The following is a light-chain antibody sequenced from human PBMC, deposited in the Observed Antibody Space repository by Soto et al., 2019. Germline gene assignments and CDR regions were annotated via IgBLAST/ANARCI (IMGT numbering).Light chain of an antibody. Sequence: DIQMTQSPSSLSASIGDRVTITCRASQTISSRFNWYKQKPEKAPEVLIYGASNLQSGVPSRFSGSGSGTDFTLTISSLQPEDFATYYCQQTDSTPYTFGQGTKLEI. CDR1: QTISSR. CDR2: GAS. V-gene: IGKV1-39*01. CDR3: QQTDSTPYT. J-gene: IGKJ2*01.